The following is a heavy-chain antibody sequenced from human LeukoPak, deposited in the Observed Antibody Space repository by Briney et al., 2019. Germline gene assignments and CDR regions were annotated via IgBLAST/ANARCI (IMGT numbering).Heavy chain of an antibody. J-gene: IGHJ4*02. V-gene: IGHV3-30*02. CDR1: GFTFSNYA. D-gene: IGHD7-27*01. CDR2: IRFNGN. Sequence: GGSLRLACAASGFTFSNYAIHWVRQAPGKGLEWVASIRFNGNFYADYVKGRFTISRDNSKSTVSLQMDTLRTEDTALYYCARENWDFDFWGQGTLVTVSS. CDR3: ARENWDFDF.